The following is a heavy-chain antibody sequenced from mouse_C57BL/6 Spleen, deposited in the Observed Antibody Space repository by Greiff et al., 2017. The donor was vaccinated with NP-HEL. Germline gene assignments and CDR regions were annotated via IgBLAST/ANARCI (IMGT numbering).Heavy chain of an antibody. D-gene: IGHD4-1*01. CDR2: ISNLAYSI. Sequence: EVMLVESGGGLVQPGGSLKLSCAASGFTFSDYGMAWVRQAPRKGPEWVAFISNLAYSIYYADTVTGRFTISRENAKNTLYLEMSSLRSEDTAMYYCARAQFGFAYWGQGTLVTVSA. CDR3: ARAQFGFAY. CDR1: GFTFSDYG. J-gene: IGHJ3*01. V-gene: IGHV5-15*01.